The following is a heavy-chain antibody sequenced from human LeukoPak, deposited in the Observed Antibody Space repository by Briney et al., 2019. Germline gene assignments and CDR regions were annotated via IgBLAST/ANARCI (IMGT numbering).Heavy chain of an antibody. Sequence: SETLSLTCTVSGGSISSYYWSWIRQPPGKGLEWIGYIYYSGSTNYNPSLKSRVTMSVDTSKNQFSLKLSSVTAVDTAVYYCARDELQWLPPYYYYYGMDVWGQGTTVTVSS. CDR3: ARDELQWLPPYYYYYGMDV. V-gene: IGHV4-59*01. CDR1: GGSISSYY. J-gene: IGHJ6*02. CDR2: IYYSGST. D-gene: IGHD6-19*01.